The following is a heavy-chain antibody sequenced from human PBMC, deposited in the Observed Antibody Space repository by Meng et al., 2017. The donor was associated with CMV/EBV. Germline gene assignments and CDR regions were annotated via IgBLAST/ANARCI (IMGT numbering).Heavy chain of an antibody. J-gene: IGHJ5*02. V-gene: IGHV3-33*01. D-gene: IGHD3-3*01. Sequence: SSGMPWVRQAPGKGLEWVAVIWYDGSNKYYADSVKGRFTISRDNSKNTLYLQMNSLRAEDTAVYYCAREYYDFWSGYYTGAVGWFDPWGQGTLVTVSS. CDR2: IWYDGSNK. CDR1: SSG. CDR3: AREYYDFWSGYYTGAVGWFDP.